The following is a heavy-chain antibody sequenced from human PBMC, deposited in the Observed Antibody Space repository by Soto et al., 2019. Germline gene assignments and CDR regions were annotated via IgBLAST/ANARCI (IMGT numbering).Heavy chain of an antibody. CDR1: GYSISSGYY. V-gene: IGHV4-38-2*02. Sequence: SETLSLTCAVSGYSISSGYYWGWIRQPPGKGLEWIGSIYHSGSTYYNPSLKSRVTISVDTSKNQFSLKLSSVTAADTAVYYCARESITMIVPYYFDYSGPGTLLTVSS. CDR2: IYHSGST. D-gene: IGHD3-22*01. CDR3: ARESITMIVPYYFDY. J-gene: IGHJ4*02.